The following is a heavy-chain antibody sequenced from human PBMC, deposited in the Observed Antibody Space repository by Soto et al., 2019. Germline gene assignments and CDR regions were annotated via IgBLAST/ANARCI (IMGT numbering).Heavy chain of an antibody. V-gene: IGHV3-7*04. J-gene: IGHJ3*02. CDR1: GFNFGLYW. D-gene: IGHD6-13*01. CDR3: ARGGFIARDAFDI. CDR2: IKEDGSER. Sequence: EVQLVQSGGGLVQPGGSLRLSCATSGFNFGLYWMTWVRQAPGKGLEWVAAIKEDGSERRYVDSVRGRFTISRDNAKKSLDLEMNSLTDDDTSTYYCARGGFIARDAFDIWGQGTTVTVS.